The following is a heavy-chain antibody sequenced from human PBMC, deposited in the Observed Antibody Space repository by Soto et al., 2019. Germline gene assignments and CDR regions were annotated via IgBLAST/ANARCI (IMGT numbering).Heavy chain of an antibody. J-gene: IGHJ4*02. Sequence: GESLKISFKGSGYSFTSYWIGLVRQMPGKGLEWMGIIYPGDSDRRYSPSFPGQVTISADRSINTPYLRLSSLKASDTATYYCARNLDEYSSASGFDYWGQGTLVTVSS. CDR1: GYSFTSYW. V-gene: IGHV5-51*01. CDR3: ARNLDEYSSASGFDY. D-gene: IGHD6-6*01. CDR2: IYPGDSDR.